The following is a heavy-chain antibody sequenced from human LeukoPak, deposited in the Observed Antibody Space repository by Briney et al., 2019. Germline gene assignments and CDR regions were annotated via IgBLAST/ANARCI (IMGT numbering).Heavy chain of an antibody. CDR1: GFTFSSYA. CDR3: AKPRQPVPHVLLWFGEGAEYFDY. Sequence: PGGSLRLSCAASGFTFSSYAMSWVRQAPGKGLEWVSAISGSGGSTYYADSVKGRFTISRDNSKNTLYLQMNSLRAEDTAVYYCAKPRQPVPHVLLWFGEGAEYFDYWGQGTLVTVSS. J-gene: IGHJ4*02. V-gene: IGHV3-23*01. CDR2: ISGSGGST. D-gene: IGHD3-10*01.